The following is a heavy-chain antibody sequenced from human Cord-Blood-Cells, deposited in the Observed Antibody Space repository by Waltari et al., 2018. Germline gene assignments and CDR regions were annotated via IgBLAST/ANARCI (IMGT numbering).Heavy chain of an antibody. J-gene: IGHJ3*02. D-gene: IGHD3-3*01. Sequence: QVQLVQSGAEVKKPGASVKVSCKASGYTFTSYGISWVRQAPGQGLEWMGWISAYNGNTNYAQKLQGRVTMTTDTSTSTAYMELRSLRSDDTAVYYCARALTNYYDFWSGYYDAFDIWGQGTMVTVSS. V-gene: IGHV1-18*01. CDR1: GYTFTSYG. CDR2: ISAYNGNT. CDR3: ARALTNYYDFWSGYYDAFDI.